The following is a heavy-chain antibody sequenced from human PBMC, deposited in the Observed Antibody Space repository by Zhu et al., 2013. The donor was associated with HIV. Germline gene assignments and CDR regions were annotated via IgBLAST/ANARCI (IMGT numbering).Heavy chain of an antibody. CDR2: INPNTGGT. J-gene: IGHJ4*02. CDR3: ARGDYYDSSGYYDY. Sequence: QDQLVQSGAEMKKPGASVKVSCKASGYTFSGYYIHWVRQAPGQGLEWMGWINPNTGGTDYAQKFQGRVTMTRDTSISTAYIDLRSLRSDDTAVYYCARGDYYDSSGYYDYWGQGTLVTVSS. D-gene: IGHD3-22*01. V-gene: IGHV1-2*02. CDR1: GYTFSGYY.